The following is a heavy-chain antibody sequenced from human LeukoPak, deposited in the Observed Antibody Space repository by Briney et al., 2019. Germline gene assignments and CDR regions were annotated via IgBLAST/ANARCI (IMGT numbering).Heavy chain of an antibody. Sequence: PETLSLTCAVYGGSFSGYYWSWIRQPPGKGLEWIGEINHSGSTNYNPSLKSRVTISVDTSKNQFSLKLSSVTAADTAVYYCAREGDSTAPSYFDYWGQGTLVTVSS. J-gene: IGHJ4*02. CDR3: AREGDSTAPSYFDY. V-gene: IGHV4-34*01. CDR2: INHSGST. CDR1: GGSFSGYY. D-gene: IGHD3-22*01.